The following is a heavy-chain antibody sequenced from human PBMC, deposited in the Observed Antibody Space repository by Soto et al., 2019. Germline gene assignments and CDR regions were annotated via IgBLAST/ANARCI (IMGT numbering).Heavy chain of an antibody. CDR1: DGSFSGYY. V-gene: IGHV4-34*01. Sequence: SETLSLTCAVYDGSFSGYYWSWIRQPPGKGLEWIGEINHSGSTNYNPSLKSRVTISVDTSKNQFSLKLRSVTAADTAVYYCARVPTMVRGVISGDDYFDYWGQGTLVTVSS. CDR3: ARVPTMVRGVISGDDYFDY. CDR2: INHSGST. D-gene: IGHD3-10*01. J-gene: IGHJ4*02.